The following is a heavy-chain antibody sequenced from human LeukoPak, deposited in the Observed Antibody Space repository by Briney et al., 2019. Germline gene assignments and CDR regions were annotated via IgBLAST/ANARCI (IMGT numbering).Heavy chain of an antibody. CDR2: TYYRSKWYN. CDR1: GDSVSSNSAA. CDR3: ARRGYDSSGYYLGPTRYYYYYMDV. Sequence: SQTLSLTCAISGDSVSSNSAAWNWIRQSPSRGLEWLGRTYYRSKWYNDYAVSVKSRITINPDTSKNQFSLQLNSVTPEDTAVYYCARRGYDSSGYYLGPTRYYYYYMDVWGKGTTVTVSS. V-gene: IGHV6-1*01. D-gene: IGHD3-22*01. J-gene: IGHJ6*03.